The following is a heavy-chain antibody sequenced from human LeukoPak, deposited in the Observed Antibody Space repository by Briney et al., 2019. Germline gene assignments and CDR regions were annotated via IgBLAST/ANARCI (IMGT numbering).Heavy chain of an antibody. CDR1: GFTFSSFG. CDR3: AREGEGYYDAFDI. Sequence: PGGSLRLSCAASGFTFSSFGMHWVRQAPGNGLEWVAIIWFDGSNKYYADSVKGRFTISRDNSKNTLYLQMNSLRAEDTAVYYCAREGEGYYDAFDIWGQGTMVTVSS. CDR2: IWFDGSNK. J-gene: IGHJ3*02. D-gene: IGHD3-16*01. V-gene: IGHV3-33*01.